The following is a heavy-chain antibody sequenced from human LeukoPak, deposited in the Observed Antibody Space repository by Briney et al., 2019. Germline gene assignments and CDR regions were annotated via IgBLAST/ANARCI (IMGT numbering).Heavy chain of an antibody. CDR2: INHSGST. CDR1: GGSISSSNW. V-gene: IGHV4-4*02. J-gene: IGHJ6*03. Sequence: SETLSLTCAVSGGSISSSNWWSWVRQPPGKGLEWIGEINHSGSTNYNPSLKSRVTISVDTSKNQFSLKLSSVTAADTAVYYCARHAVGGSSGWYGQSYYYYYYMDVWGKGTTVTISS. CDR3: ARHAVGGSSGWYGQSYYYYYYMDV. D-gene: IGHD6-19*01.